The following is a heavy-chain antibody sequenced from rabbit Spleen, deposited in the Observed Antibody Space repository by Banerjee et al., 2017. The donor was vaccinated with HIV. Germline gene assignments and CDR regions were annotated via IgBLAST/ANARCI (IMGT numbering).Heavy chain of an antibody. V-gene: IGHV1S40*01. D-gene: IGHD1-1*01. Sequence: QSLEESGGGLVKPGASLTLTCKASGFSFNSGYDMCWVRQAPGKGLEWIACICAGISDSTYYASWAKGRFTISETSSTTVTLQMTSLTAADTATYFCARNYVNAFDPWGPGTLVTVS. CDR2: ICAGISDST. J-gene: IGHJ2*01. CDR3: ARNYVNAFDP. CDR1: GFSFNSGYD.